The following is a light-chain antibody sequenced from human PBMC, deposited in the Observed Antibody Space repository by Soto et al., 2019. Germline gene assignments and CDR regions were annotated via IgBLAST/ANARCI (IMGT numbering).Light chain of an antibody. Sequence: QSALTQPASVSGSPGQSITISCTGTSSDIGGHDDVSWYQQHPGKVPKLLIYGVTDRPSGVSNRLSGSKSGNVASLTISGLQAEDEADYYCCSYTSDLTPYVFGTGTKLTVL. V-gene: IGLV2-14*03. CDR2: GVT. CDR3: CSYTSDLTPYV. CDR1: SSDIGGHDD. J-gene: IGLJ1*01.